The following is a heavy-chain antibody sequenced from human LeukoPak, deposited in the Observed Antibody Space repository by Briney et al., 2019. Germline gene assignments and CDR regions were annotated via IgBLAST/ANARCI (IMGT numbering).Heavy chain of an antibody. CDR3: ARVSARITMVRGAENWFDP. J-gene: IGHJ5*02. V-gene: IGHV4-4*02. Sequence: PSETLSLTCAVSGGSISSSNWWSWVRQPPGKGLEWIGEIYHSGSTNYNPSLKSRVTISVDKSKNQFSLKLSSVTAADTAVYYCARVSARITMVRGAENWFDPWGQGTLVTVSS. CDR2: IYHSGST. D-gene: IGHD3-10*01. CDR1: GGSISSSNW.